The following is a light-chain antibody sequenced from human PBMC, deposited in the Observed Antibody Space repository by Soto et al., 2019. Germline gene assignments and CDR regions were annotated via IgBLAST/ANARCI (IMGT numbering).Light chain of an antibody. CDR1: QSIGSN. CDR2: GAS. Sequence: EIVMTQSPATLSVSPGERATLSCRASQSIGSNLAWYQQIPGQAPSLLIYGASTRATGIPARFSGSGSGTEFTLTISSLQSEDFAVYYCQQYDNWPRTFGPGTKVNIK. J-gene: IGKJ3*01. CDR3: QQYDNWPRT. V-gene: IGKV3-15*01.